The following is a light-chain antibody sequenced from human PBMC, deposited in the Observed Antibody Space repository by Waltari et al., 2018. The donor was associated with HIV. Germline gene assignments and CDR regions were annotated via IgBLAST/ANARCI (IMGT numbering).Light chain of an antibody. V-gene: IGLV2-14*01. J-gene: IGLJ2*01. CDR1: NSDLGGYNY. Sequence: QSALTQPASVSGSLGQSVTICCTGPNSDLGGYNYFSWYQHPPGKDPKPIIHEVSHRPSGGPARFSGSKSGNTASLTISGLQAEDESDYYCSSFITTTTHVVFGGGTRLTVL. CDR2: EVS. CDR3: SSFITTTTHVV.